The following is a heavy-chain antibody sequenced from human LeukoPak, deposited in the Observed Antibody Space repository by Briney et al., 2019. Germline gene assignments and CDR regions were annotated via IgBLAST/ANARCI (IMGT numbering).Heavy chain of an antibody. V-gene: IGHV3-33*05. Sequence: PGRSLRLSCAASGFIFRSYGMHWVRQAPGRGLEWVAVISDDGTSTHYADSVKGRFTISRDNSKNTLSLQMNSLRVEDTAVYYCAKLVVTGTTPTDYWGQGALVTVSS. CDR3: AKLVVTGTTPTDY. CDR1: GFIFRSYG. D-gene: IGHD1-20*01. J-gene: IGHJ4*02. CDR2: ISDDGTST.